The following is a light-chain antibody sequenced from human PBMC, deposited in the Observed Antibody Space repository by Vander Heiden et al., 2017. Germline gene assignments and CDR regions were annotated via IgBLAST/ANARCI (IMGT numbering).Light chain of an antibody. CDR1: QSISYH. CDR3: QHYHKWPHT. V-gene: IGKV3-15*01. CDR2: DAS. J-gene: IGKJ4*01. Sequence: EILLTPSPVTLSVSPGERVTLPCRAGQSISYHFGWYQHQPGPSPRILIYDASTSATGIPARFSGSGSGTEFTLTISSLQSEDFAVYYCQHYHKWPHTFGGGTRVEIK.